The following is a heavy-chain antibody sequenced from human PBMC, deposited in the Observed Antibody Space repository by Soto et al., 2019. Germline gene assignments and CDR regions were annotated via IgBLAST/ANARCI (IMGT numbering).Heavy chain of an antibody. J-gene: IGHJ4*02. D-gene: IGHD2-2*02. CDR1: GFTFSNYW. V-gene: IGHV3-74*01. CDR2: INSDGSST. Sequence: EVQLVESGGGLVQPGGSLRLSCAASGFTFSNYWMHWVRQAPGKGLVWVSRINSDGSSTSYADSVKGRFTISSDNAKNTLSLQMNSLRADGTAVYYCARGGVGRYCSSSSCYTWVFDYWGQGTLVTVSS. CDR3: ARGGVGRYCSSSSCYTWVFDY.